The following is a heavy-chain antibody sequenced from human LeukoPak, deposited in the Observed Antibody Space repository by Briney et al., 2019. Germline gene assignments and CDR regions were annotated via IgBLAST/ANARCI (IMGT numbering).Heavy chain of an antibody. CDR3: AREARTVLLWFGELAGDAFDI. V-gene: IGHV3-7*01. Sequence: VGSLRLSCAASGFTFSSYWMSWVRQAPGKGLEWVANIKQDGSEKYYVDSVKGRFTISRDNAKNSLYLQMNSLRAEDTAVYYCAREARTVLLWFGELAGDAFDIWGQGTMVTVSS. CDR2: IKQDGSEK. CDR1: GFTFSSYW. J-gene: IGHJ3*02. D-gene: IGHD3-10*01.